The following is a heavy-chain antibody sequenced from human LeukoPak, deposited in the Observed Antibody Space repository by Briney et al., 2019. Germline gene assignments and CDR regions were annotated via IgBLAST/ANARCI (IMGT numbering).Heavy chain of an antibody. Sequence: TGGSLRLSCAASGFTFSSYAMSWVRQAPGKGLEWVSAISGSGGSTYYADSVKGRFTISRDNSKNTLYLQMNSLRAEDTAVYYCAKSSLYGDYVDYWGQGTLVTASS. CDR3: AKSSLYGDYVDY. V-gene: IGHV3-23*01. CDR1: GFTFSSYA. D-gene: IGHD4-17*01. CDR2: ISGSGGST. J-gene: IGHJ4*02.